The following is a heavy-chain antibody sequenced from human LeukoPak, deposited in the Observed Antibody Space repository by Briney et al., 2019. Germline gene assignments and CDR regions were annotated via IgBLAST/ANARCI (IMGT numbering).Heavy chain of an antibody. D-gene: IGHD6-13*01. V-gene: IGHV1-69*01. CDR2: IIPIFGTA. Sequence: GASVKVSCKASGGTFSSYAISWVRQAPGQGLEWMGGIIPIFGTANYAQKFQGRVTITADESTSTAYMELRSLRSEDTAVYYCARDRDSSSWYDAFDIWGQGTMVTVSS. CDR3: ARDRDSSSWYDAFDI. J-gene: IGHJ3*02. CDR1: GGTFSSYA.